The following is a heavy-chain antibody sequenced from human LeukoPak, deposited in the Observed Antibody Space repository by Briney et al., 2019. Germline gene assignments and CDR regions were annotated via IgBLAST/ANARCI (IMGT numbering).Heavy chain of an antibody. CDR3: ARGLEPPDTFDI. CDR1: GGSISSGGYY. Sequence: PSQTLSLTCTVSGGSISSGGYYWSWIRQHPGKGLEWIGYIFHSGTTYYSPSLKSRVTISVDRSKDQFSLKLNSVTAADTAVYYCARGLEPPDTFDIWGQGTMVTVSS. CDR2: IFHSGTT. V-gene: IGHV4-30-2*01. J-gene: IGHJ3*02. D-gene: IGHD1-1*01.